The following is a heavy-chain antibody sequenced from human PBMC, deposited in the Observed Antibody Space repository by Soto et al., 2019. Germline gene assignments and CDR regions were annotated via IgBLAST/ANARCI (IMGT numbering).Heavy chain of an antibody. Sequence: EVQLVESGGGLVQPGGSLRLSCAASGFTFDDYAMHWVRQAPGKGLEWVSGLSWNGASLDYAGSVKGRFSISRDNARNSLYLQMNNLREEDTTLYYCAKDMESTVTYFGHWGQGTLVTVSS. CDR1: GFTFDDYA. CDR2: LSWNGASL. CDR3: AKDMESTVTYFGH. D-gene: IGHD4-17*01. V-gene: IGHV3-9*01. J-gene: IGHJ5*02.